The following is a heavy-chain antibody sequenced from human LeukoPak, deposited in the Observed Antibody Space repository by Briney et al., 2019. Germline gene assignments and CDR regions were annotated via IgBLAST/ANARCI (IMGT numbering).Heavy chain of an antibody. V-gene: IGHV3-23*01. Sequence: GGSLRLSCAASGFTFSSYAMSWVRQAPGEGLEWVSAISGSGGSTYYADSVKGRFTISRDNSKNALYLQMNSLRAEDTAVYYCAKPLTLWFGEADDYWGQGTLVTVSS. D-gene: IGHD3-10*01. CDR1: GFTFSSYA. J-gene: IGHJ4*02. CDR2: ISGSGGST. CDR3: AKPLTLWFGEADDY.